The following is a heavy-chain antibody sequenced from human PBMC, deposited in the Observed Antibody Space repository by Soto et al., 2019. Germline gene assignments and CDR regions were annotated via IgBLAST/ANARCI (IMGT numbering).Heavy chain of an antibody. D-gene: IGHD1-7*01. CDR2: IYRTGST. Sequence: SETLSLTCAVSGGSFTSNNWWTWVRQPPGQGLEWIGEIYRTGSTNYNPSLKSRVTISLDKSENQFSLKVTSLTAADTAVYYCASRDPGTSLHYRGQGTLVTVSS. J-gene: IGHJ4*02. CDR3: ASRDPGTSLHY. V-gene: IGHV4-4*02. CDR1: GGSFTSNNW.